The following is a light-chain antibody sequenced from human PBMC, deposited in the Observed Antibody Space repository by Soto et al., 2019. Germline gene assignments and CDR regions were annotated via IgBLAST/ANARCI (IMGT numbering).Light chain of an antibody. Sequence: VLTQSPGTLSLSPGERATLSCRASQSISDTYLAWYQQKPGQAPRLLIYGASNRATGIPDRFSGSGSGTDFTLTISRLEPEDIAVYYCQQRTNGLTFGGGTKVDI. J-gene: IGKJ4*01. CDR1: QSISDTY. V-gene: IGKV3D-20*02. CDR2: GAS. CDR3: QQRTNGLT.